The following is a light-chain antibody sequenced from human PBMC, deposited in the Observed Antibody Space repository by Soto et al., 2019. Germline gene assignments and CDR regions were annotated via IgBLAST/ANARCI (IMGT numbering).Light chain of an antibody. J-gene: IGKJ4*01. CDR3: QQLNTYPLT. CDR2: AAS. CDR1: QDISTH. Sequence: DNQITPSAATLCPSVGDSSTVTCRASQDISTHFGWYQQKPGKAPKLLIYAASTLQSGVPSRFSGSGSGTEFTLTISSLQPEDFATYYCQQLNTYPLTFGGGTKVDIK. V-gene: IGKV1-9*01.